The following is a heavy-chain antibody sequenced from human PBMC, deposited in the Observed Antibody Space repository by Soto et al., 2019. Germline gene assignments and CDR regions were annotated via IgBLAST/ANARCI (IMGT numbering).Heavy chain of an antibody. CDR2: IITILGIA. Sequence: SVKVSCKASGGTFSSYTISWVRQAPGQGIEWMGRIITILGIANYAQKFQGRVTITADKSTSTAYMELSSLRSEDTAVDYCARVERGDILTGLSYCCDLWGQGTLVTVSS. J-gene: IGHJ5*02. V-gene: IGHV1-69*02. D-gene: IGHD3-9*01. CDR3: ARVERGDILTGLSYCCDL. CDR1: GGTFSSYT.